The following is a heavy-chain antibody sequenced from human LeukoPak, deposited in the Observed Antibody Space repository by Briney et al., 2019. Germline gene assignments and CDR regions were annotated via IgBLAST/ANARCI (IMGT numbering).Heavy chain of an antibody. D-gene: IGHD3-10*01. Sequence: ASVKVSCKVSGYTLTELSMHWVRQAPGKGLEWMGGFDPEDGETIYAQKFQGRVTMTEDTSTDTAYMELSSLRSEDTAVYYCATMFYSSGSLYPYYYYGMDVWGQGTTVTVSS. CDR2: FDPEDGET. V-gene: IGHV1-24*01. CDR1: GYTLTELS. CDR3: ATMFYSSGSLYPYYYYGMDV. J-gene: IGHJ6*02.